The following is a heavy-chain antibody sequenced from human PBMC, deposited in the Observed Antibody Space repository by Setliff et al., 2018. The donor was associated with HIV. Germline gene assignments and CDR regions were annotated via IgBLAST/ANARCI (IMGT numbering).Heavy chain of an antibody. D-gene: IGHD3-10*01. CDR2: VHSTGTT. CDR3: ARARITMIGGRLEPYAFDR. Sequence: SETLSLTCTVSGGSFSTYYWSWVRQPAGEGPEYIGRVHSTGTTIYNPSLKSRVTMSVDASKNQLSLKLRSVTAADTAVYYCARARITMIGGRLEPYAFDRWGQGTKVTV. V-gene: IGHV4-4*07. CDR1: GGSFSTYY. J-gene: IGHJ3*01.